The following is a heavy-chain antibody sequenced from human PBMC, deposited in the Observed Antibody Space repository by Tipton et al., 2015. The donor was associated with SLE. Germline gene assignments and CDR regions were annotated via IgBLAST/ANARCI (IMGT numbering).Heavy chain of an antibody. D-gene: IGHD2-2*01. CDR2: VFRGGST. J-gene: IGHJ6*02. CDR1: GDSLSGQY. CDR3: ARGCSSSTCEPFYFFGMDV. Sequence: TLSLTCSVYGDSLSGQYWSWIRQPPGKGLEWIGEVFRGGSTNYSPSLESRVTITVDMSKNQLSLRLISVTAADTAVYYCARGCSSSTCEPFYFFGMDVWGQGTTATVSS. V-gene: IGHV4-34*01.